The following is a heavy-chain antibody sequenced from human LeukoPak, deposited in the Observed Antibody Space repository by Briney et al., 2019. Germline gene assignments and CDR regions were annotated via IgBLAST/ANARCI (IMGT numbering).Heavy chain of an antibody. CDR1: GFTFSSYA. V-gene: IGHV3-23*01. J-gene: IGHJ3*01. CDR2: ISGSGVST. CDR3: ATVRASRSALDV. Sequence: GGSLRLSCAASGFTFSSYAMSWVRQAPGKGLEWVSTISGSGVSTSYADSVKGRFTISRDKSENTLFLQMNSLRAEDTAMYYCATVRASRSALDVWGQGTMVTVSS.